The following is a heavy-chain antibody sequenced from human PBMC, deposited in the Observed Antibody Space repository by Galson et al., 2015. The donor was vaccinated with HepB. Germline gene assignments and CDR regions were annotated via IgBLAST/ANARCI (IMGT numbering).Heavy chain of an antibody. J-gene: IGHJ6*02. V-gene: IGHV3-74*01. CDR3: ARGFRFLSLSGDYYGMEV. CDR1: GFTLRNYW. CDR2: IDSDGATR. Sequence: SLRLSCAASGFTLRNYWMHWVRQAPEKGLVWVSRIDSDGATRNYADSVKGRFTISRDNAKSTLYLQMDSLRAEDTATYYCARGFRFLSLSGDYYGMEVWGQGTTVIVSS. D-gene: IGHD3-3*01.